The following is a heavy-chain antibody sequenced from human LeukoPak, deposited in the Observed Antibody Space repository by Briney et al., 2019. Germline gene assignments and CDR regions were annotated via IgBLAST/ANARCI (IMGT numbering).Heavy chain of an antibody. V-gene: IGHV6-1*01. CDR3: VSDHDGTVPFHY. CDR1: GDSVSSNSAA. Sequence: SQTLSLTCAISGDSVSSNSAACNWIRQSPSRGREWLGRTYYRSKWYNDYAVSVKSRITINPETSKNQFSLHLNSVTPEDTAVYYCVSDHDGTVPFHYWGQGTLVTVSS. CDR2: TYYRSKWYN. J-gene: IGHJ4*02. D-gene: IGHD3-22*01.